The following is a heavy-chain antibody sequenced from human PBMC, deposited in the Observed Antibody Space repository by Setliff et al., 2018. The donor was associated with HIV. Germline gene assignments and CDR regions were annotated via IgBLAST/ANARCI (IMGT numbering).Heavy chain of an antibody. CDR3: ARGSRGDYGDYGAFIRYFDL. Sequence: ASVKVSCKVSGYPLSGLSIHWVRQAPGKGLEWMGGTDAEDGESVYAQKFQGRVTITKNTSISTTYMELSSLRSEDTAVYYCARGSRGDYGDYGAFIRYFDLWGRGTLVTVSS. CDR2: TDAEDGES. D-gene: IGHD4-17*01. J-gene: IGHJ2*01. V-gene: IGHV1-24*01. CDR1: GYPLSGLS.